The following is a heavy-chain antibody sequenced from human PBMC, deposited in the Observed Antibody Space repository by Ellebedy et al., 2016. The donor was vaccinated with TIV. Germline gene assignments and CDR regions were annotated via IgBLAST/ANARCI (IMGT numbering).Heavy chain of an antibody. CDR1: GFTFSTYA. J-gene: IGHJ4*02. Sequence: GGSLRLSXAASGFTFSTYAMSWVRQAPGKGLEWVSAISGSGGSTYYADSVKGRFAISRDNSNHTLYLQMNSLRAEDTAVYYCAKGGGSCCFEVWGQGTLVTVSS. CDR3: AKGGGSCCFEV. CDR2: ISGSGGST. V-gene: IGHV3-23*01. D-gene: IGHD2-15*01.